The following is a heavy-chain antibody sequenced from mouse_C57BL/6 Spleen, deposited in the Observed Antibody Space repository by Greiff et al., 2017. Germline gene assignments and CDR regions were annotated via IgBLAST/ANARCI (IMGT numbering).Heavy chain of an antibody. CDR2: IRLKSDNYAT. Sequence: EVQLVESGGGLVQPGGSMKLSCVASGFTFSNYWMNWVRQSPEKGLEWVAQIRLKSDNYATHYAESVKGRFTISRDDSKSSVYLQMNNLRAEDTGIYYCTEYYDYAFAYWGQGTLVTVSA. V-gene: IGHV6-3*01. CDR1: GFTFSNYW. D-gene: IGHD2-4*01. CDR3: TEYYDYAFAY. J-gene: IGHJ3*01.